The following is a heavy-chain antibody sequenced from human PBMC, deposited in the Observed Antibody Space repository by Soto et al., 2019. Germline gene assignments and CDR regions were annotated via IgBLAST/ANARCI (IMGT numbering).Heavy chain of an antibody. Sequence: GGSLRLSCAASGFTFSSYAMNWVRQAPGKGLEWVSAISGSGGSTYYADSVKGRFTISRDNSKNTLYLQMNSLRAEDTAVYYCAKDPLNYYDSSGYDDYWGQGTLVTVSS. D-gene: IGHD3-22*01. V-gene: IGHV3-23*01. CDR2: ISGSGGST. CDR3: AKDPLNYYDSSGYDDY. J-gene: IGHJ4*02. CDR1: GFTFSSYA.